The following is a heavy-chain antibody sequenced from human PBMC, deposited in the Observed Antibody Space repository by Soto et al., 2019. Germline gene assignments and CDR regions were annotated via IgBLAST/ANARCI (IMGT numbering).Heavy chain of an antibody. J-gene: IGHJ1*01. CDR1: GFTFSSYS. CDR3: ARGFWDPYYYGSSGYYYLGYFQH. D-gene: IGHD3-22*01. Sequence: PGGSLRLSCAASGFTFSSYSMNWVRQAPGKGLEWVSSISSSSSYIYYADSVKGRFTISRDNAKNSLYLQMNSLRAEDTAVYYCARGFWDPYYYGSSGYYYLGYFQHWGQGTLVTVSS. CDR2: ISSSSSYI. V-gene: IGHV3-21*01.